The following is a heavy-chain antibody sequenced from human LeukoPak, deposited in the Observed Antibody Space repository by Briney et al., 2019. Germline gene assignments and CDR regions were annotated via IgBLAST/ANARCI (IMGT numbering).Heavy chain of an antibody. J-gene: IGHJ4*02. CDR1: GGTFSSYA. Sequence: ASVKVSCKASGGTFSSYAISWVRQAPGQGLEWMGIINPSGGTTSYAQKFQGRVTMTGDTSTSTVYMELSSLRSEDTAVYYCARERELRPPYFDYWGQGTLVTVSS. D-gene: IGHD1-26*01. CDR2: INPSGGTT. CDR3: ARERELRPPYFDY. V-gene: IGHV1-46*01.